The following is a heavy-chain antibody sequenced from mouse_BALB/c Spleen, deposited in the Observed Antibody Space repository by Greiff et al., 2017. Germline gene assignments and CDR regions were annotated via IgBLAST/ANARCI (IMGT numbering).Heavy chain of an antibody. CDR1: GYTFTSYW. V-gene: IGHV1-7*01. Sequence: VKLMESGAELAKPGASVKMSCKASGYTFTSYWMHWVKQRPGQGLEWIGYINPSTGYTEYNQKFKDKATLTADKSSSTAYMQLSSLTSEDSAVYYCARGGLRRDYYAMDYWGQGTSVTVSS. CDR2: INPSTGYT. CDR3: ARGGLRRDYYAMDY. D-gene: IGHD2-2*01. J-gene: IGHJ4*01.